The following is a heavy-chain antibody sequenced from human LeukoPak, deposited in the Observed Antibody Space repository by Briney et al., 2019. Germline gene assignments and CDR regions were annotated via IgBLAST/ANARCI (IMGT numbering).Heavy chain of an antibody. J-gene: IGHJ4*02. V-gene: IGHV3-30*18. D-gene: IGHD3-9*01. CDR2: ISYDGSNR. CDR3: AKDSNAYYDILTGPSFDY. Sequence: GGSLRLSCAASGFTFSSYGMHRVRQAPGKGLEWVAVISYDGSNRYYADSVKGRFTISRDNSKNTLYLQMNSLRAEDTAVYYCAKDSNAYYDILTGPSFDYWGQGTLVTVSS. CDR1: GFTFSSYG.